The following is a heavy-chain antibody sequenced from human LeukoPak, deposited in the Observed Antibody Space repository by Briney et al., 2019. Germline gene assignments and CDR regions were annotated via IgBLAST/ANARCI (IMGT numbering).Heavy chain of an antibody. V-gene: IGHV3-23*01. CDR3: AKDLSPEAFYSGYDFIPYYFDY. CDR2: ISGSGGST. CDR1: GFTFSSYA. D-gene: IGHD5-12*01. Sequence: PGGSLRLSCAASGFTFSSYAMSWVRQAPGKGLEWVSAISGSGGSTYYADSVKGRFTISRDNSKNTLYLQMNSLRAEDTAVYYCAKDLSPEAFYSGYDFIPYYFDYWGQGTLVAVSS. J-gene: IGHJ4*02.